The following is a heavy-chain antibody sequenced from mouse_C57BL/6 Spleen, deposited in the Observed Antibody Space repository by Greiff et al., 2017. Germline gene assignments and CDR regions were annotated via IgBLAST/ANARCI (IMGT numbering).Heavy chain of an antibody. CDR1: GYTFTSYW. J-gene: IGHJ3*01. CDR2: IDPSDSYT. V-gene: IGHV1-69*01. CDR3: ARSQGQLRLSVFAY. D-gene: IGHD3-2*02. Sequence: QVQLQQPGAELVMPGASVKLSCKASGYTFTSYWMHWVKQRPGQGLEWIGEIDPSDSYTNYNQKFKGKSTLTVDKSSSTAYMQLSSLTSEDSAVYYCARSQGQLRLSVFAYWGQGTLVTVSA.